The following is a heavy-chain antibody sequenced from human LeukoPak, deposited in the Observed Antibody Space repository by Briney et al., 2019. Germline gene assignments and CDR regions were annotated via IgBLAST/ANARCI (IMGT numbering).Heavy chain of an antibody. CDR3: AKYDFWSVYSFDY. J-gene: IGHJ4*02. V-gene: IGHV3-7*01. CDR2: IKQDGSEK. Sequence: PGGSLRLSCAASGFTFSSKWMSWVRQAPGKGLEWVANIKQDGSEKYYVDSVKGRFTISRDNAKKSLYLQMNSLRAEDTAVYYCAKYDFWSVYSFDYWGRGTLVTVSS. D-gene: IGHD3-3*01. CDR1: GFTFSSKW.